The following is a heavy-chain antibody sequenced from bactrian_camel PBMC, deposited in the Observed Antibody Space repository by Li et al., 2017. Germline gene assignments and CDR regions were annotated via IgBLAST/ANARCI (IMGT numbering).Heavy chain of an antibody. D-gene: IGHD5*01. J-gene: IGHJ6*01. CDR2: IDRDGRT. CDR1: GSINNNYV. Sequence: HVQLVESGGDSVQAGGALRLSCEGSGSINNNYVMGWVRQAPGKEREGVASIDRDGRTTYRASLKGRFTISKDNAKNTLYLQMNSLKYEDTAVYHCAAHYPAWGHRPNCDTGADFPHWGQGTQVTVS. V-gene: IGHV3S53*01. CDR3: AAHYPAWGHRPNCDTGADFPH.